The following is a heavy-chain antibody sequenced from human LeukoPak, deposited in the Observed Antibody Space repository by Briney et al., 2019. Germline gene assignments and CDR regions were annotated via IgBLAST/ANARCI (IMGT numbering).Heavy chain of an antibody. CDR1: GGSFRSYY. J-gene: IGHJ3*02. V-gene: IGHV4-59*01. CDR2: IHNTAST. CDR3: VRDWEGFNFDI. Sequence: SETLSLTCTVSGGSFRSYYWRWIRQPPGEGLMWIAYIHNTASTNYNPSLTSPVTISLDTSKNEFSLKLTSVTAADTAVYYCVRDWEGFNFDIWGQGTMVTVSS. D-gene: IGHD1-26*01.